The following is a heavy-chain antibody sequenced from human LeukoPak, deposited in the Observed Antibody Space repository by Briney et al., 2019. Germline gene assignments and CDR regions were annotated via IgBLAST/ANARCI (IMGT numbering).Heavy chain of an antibody. CDR2: ISSSGSTI. CDR1: GFTFSSYE. CDR3: AGNNKNWNGYAFDI. D-gene: IGHD1-1*01. Sequence: PGGSLRLSCAASGFTFSSYEMNWVRQAPGKGLEWVSYISSSGSTIYYADSVKGRFTISRDNAKNSLYLQMNSLRAEDTAVYYCAGNNKNWNGYAFDIWGQGTMVTVSS. V-gene: IGHV3-48*03. J-gene: IGHJ3*02.